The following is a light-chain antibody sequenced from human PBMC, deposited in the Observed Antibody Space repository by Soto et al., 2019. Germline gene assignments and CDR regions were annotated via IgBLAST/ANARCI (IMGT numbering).Light chain of an antibody. V-gene: IGLV2-14*03. CDR1: SSDVGGYNY. CDR3: SSYTSSSTLHWV. CDR2: DVT. J-gene: IGLJ3*02. Sequence: QSVLTQPASVSGSPGQSITISCTGTSSDVGGYNYVSWYQQHPGKAPKLMIYDVTNRPSGVSNRFSGSKSGNTASLTISGLQAEDEADYYCSSYTSSSTLHWVFGGGTKPTVL.